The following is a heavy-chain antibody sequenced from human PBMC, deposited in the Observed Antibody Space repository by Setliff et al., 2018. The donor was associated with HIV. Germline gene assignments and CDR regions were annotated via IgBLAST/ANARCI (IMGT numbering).Heavy chain of an antibody. CDR3: VRQADCGGDCVLGY. D-gene: IGHD2-21*02. CDR1: GGSFNNYY. CDR2: VIQSGST. J-gene: IGHJ4*02. Sequence: SETLSLTCAVYGGSFNNYYWTWIRQPPGKGLEWIGEVIQSGSTNYNPSLKSRVTISVDTSKNQFSLKLSSVTAADTAVYYCVRQADCGGDCVLGYWGQGTLVTVSS. V-gene: IGHV4-34*12.